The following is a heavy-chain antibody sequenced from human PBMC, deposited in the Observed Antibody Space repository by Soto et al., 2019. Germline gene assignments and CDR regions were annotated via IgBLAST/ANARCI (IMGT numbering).Heavy chain of an antibody. D-gene: IGHD3-10*01. CDR1: CGSISTRGYY. J-gene: IGHJ4*02. Sequence: SETLSLTCTVSCGSISTRGYYWSWIRQHPGKGLEWIGYIYYSGSTYYNPSLKSRVTLSVDTSKNQFSLKLISVTAADTAVYYCARVGEIIGDYWGQGTLVTVSS. CDR3: ARVGEIIGDY. CDR2: IYYSGST. V-gene: IGHV4-31*03.